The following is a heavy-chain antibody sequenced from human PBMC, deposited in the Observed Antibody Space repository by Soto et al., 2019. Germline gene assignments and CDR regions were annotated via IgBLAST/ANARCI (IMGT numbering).Heavy chain of an antibody. D-gene: IGHD3-9*01. V-gene: IGHV1-8*01. CDR2: MNPNSGNT. CDR1: GYTFTSYD. J-gene: IGHJ5*02. CDR3: ARAPFYDILTGYYHTPSWFDP. Sequence: GASVKVSCKASGYTFTSYDINWVRQATGQGLENLGWMNPNSGNTAYVQKFQGRVTMTWDTSITTAYMELSSLRSEDTAVYYCARAPFYDILTGYYHTPSWFDPWGQGTLVTVSS.